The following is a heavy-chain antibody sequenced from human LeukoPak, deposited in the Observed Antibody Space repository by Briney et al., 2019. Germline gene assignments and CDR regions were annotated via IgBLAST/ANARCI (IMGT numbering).Heavy chain of an antibody. V-gene: IGHV1-8*01. CDR2: MNPNSGNT. CDR3: ARRLVRRIVVVTATTGMDV. J-gene: IGHJ6*04. Sequence: ASVKVSCKASGYTFTSYDINWVRQATGQGLEWMGWMNPNSGNTGYAQKFQGRVTMTRNTSISTAYMELSSLRSEDTAVYYCARRLVRRIVVVTATTGMDVWGKGTTVTVSS. D-gene: IGHD2-21*02. CDR1: GYTFTSYD.